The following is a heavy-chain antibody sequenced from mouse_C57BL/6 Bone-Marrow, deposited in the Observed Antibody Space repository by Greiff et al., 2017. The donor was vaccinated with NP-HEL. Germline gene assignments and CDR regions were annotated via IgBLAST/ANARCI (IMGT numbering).Heavy chain of an antibody. J-gene: IGHJ4*01. V-gene: IGHV5-9*01. D-gene: IGHD1-1*01. CDR1: GFTFSSYT. CDR2: ISGGGGNT. CDR3: ARHGKDYAMDY. Sequence: EVKVEESGGGLVKPGGSLKLSCAASGFTFSSYTMSWVRQTPEKRLEWVATISGGGGNTYYPDSVKGRFTISRDNAKNTLYLQMSSLRSEDTALYYCARHGKDYAMDYWGQGTSVTVSS.